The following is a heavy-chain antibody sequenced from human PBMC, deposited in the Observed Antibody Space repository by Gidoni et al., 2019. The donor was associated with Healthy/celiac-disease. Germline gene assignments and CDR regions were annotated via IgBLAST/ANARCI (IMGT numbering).Heavy chain of an antibody. CDR2: ISGSGGST. J-gene: IGHJ4*02. Sequence: EVQLLESGGGLVQPGGSLRLSCAASGFTFSSYAMSWVRQAPGKGLGGGSAISGSGGSTYYAYTVKSQFTISRDNSKITMYLEMNSLRSEDTDVYYCANTGYWGQGTLVTVSS. V-gene: IGHV3-23*01. CDR3: ANTGY. CDR1: GFTFSSYA.